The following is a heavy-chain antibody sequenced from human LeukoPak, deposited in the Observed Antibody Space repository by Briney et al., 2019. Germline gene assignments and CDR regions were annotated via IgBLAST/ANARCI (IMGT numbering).Heavy chain of an antibody. D-gene: IGHD3-10*01. CDR2: MNRDGSEV. J-gene: IGHJ5*02. V-gene: IGHV3-7*05. Sequence: PGGSLRLSCAASGFPFAPFWMTWVRQAPGKGPEFVATMNRDGSEVAYGNSVRGRFTISRDNAKNSLYLQMYSLRAEDTAVYYCARFGRDGSGSLNWFDPWGQGTLVTVSS. CDR3: ARFGRDGSGSLNWFDP. CDR1: GFPFAPFW.